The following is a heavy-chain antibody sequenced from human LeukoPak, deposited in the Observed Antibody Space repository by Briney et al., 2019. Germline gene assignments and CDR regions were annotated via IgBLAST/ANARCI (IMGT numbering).Heavy chain of an antibody. CDR3: ARDYCSSTSCYERPHY. V-gene: IGHV3-21*05. D-gene: IGHD2-2*01. CDR1: GFTVSSYS. CDR2: ISSSSDYT. Sequence: GGSLRLSCAASGFTVSSYSMNWVRQAPGKGLEWVSYISSSSDYTHHAESVRGRFTISRDNAKNSLYLQMNSLRVEDTAVYYCARDYCSSTSCYERPHYWGQGTLVTVSS. J-gene: IGHJ4*02.